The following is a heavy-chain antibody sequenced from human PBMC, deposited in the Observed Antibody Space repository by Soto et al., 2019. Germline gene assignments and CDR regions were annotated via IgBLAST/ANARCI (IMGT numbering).Heavy chain of an antibody. CDR3: ARSETYYYDSSGYYLVY. J-gene: IGHJ4*02. CDR1: GGSISSSSYY. CDR2: IYYSGST. V-gene: IGHV4-39*01. Sequence: QLQLQESGPGLVKPSETLSLTCTVSGGSISSSSYYWGWIRQPPGKGLEWIGSIYYSGSTYYNPSLKSRVTISVDTSKNQFSLKLSSVTAADTAVYYCARSETYYYDSSGYYLVYWGQGTLVTVSS. D-gene: IGHD3-22*01.